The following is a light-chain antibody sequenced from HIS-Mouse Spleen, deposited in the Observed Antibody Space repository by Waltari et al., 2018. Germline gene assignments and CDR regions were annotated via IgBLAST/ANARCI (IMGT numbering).Light chain of an antibody. CDR3: AAWDDSLNGVV. V-gene: IGLV1-44*01. Sequence: QSVLTQPPSASGTPGQRVTISCSGSSSNIGSNTVNWYQQLPGTAPNLLIYSNKQRPSGVPDRCSGSKSGTSASLAISGLQSEDEADYYCAAWDDSLNGVVFGGGTKLTVL. CDR1: SSNIGSNT. CDR2: SNK. J-gene: IGLJ2*01.